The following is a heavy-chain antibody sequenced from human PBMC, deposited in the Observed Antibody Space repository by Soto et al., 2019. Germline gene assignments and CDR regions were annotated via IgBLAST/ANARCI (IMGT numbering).Heavy chain of an antibody. CDR1: GFTFTRYS. Sequence: PGGSLRLCCAASGFTFTRYSMNGVRQAPGKGLEWVSSISSTTNYIYYGDSMKGRFTISRDNAKNSLYLEMNSLRAEDTAVYYCARESEDLTSNFDYWGQGTLVTVSS. CDR3: ARESEDLTSNFDY. J-gene: IGHJ4*02. CDR2: ISSTTNYI. V-gene: IGHV3-21*06.